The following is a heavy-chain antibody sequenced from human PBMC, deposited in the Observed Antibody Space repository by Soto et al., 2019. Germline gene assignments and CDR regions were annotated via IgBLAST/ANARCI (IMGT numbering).Heavy chain of an antibody. Sequence: SVKVSCKASGGTFSSYAISWVRQAPGQGLEWMGGIIPILGTANYAQKFQGRVTITADKSTSTAYMELSSLRSEDTAVYYCARAPPGLLWLQPHFDYWGHGTLVTVSS. D-gene: IGHD5-18*01. CDR3: ARAPPGLLWLQPHFDY. CDR1: GGTFSSYA. V-gene: IGHV1-69*10. CDR2: IIPILGTA. J-gene: IGHJ4*01.